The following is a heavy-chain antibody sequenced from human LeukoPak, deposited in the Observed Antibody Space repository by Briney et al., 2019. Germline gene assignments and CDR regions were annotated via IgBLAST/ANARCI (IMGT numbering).Heavy chain of an antibody. D-gene: IGHD3-3*01. V-gene: IGHV4-39*01. CDR1: GGSISSSSYY. CDR3: ARLSDFWSGYSYAPDY. Sequence: KPTETLSLTCTVSGGSISSSSYYWGWVRPPPGKGLEWIGGIYYSGSTYYNPSLKSRVTISVDTSKNQFSLKLSSVTAADTAVYYCARLSDFWSGYSYAPDYWGQGTLVTVSS. J-gene: IGHJ4*02. CDR2: IYYSGST.